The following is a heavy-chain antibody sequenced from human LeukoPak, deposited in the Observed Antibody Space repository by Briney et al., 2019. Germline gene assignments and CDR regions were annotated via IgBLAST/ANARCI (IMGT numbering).Heavy chain of an antibody. CDR1: GGSISSGGYY. D-gene: IGHD3-10*01. Sequence: SQTLSLTCTVSGGSISSGGYYWSWIRQPPGKGLEWIGYIYHSGSTYYNPSLKSRVTISVDRSKNQFPLKLSSVTAAGTSVYYCARLRQIRGANRGTCDYWGQGTLVTVYS. CDR3: ARLRQIRGANRGTCDY. V-gene: IGHV4-30-2*01. CDR2: IYHSGST. J-gene: IGHJ4*02.